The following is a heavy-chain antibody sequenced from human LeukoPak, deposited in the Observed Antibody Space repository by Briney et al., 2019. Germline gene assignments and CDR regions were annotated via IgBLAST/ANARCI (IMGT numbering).Heavy chain of an antibody. CDR3: AREKGYCRSASCSRNAFDI. D-gene: IGHD2-2*01. CDR1: GFTFSDHY. CDR2: IRNKANSYTT. Sequence: PGGSLRLSCAASGFTFSDHYMGWVRQAPGEGLEWVGRIRNKANSYTTEYAASGKGRFTMARDDSENSLYLQMNSLKTEDTAVYYCAREKGYCRSASCSRNAFDIWGQGTMVTVSS. V-gene: IGHV3-72*01. J-gene: IGHJ3*02.